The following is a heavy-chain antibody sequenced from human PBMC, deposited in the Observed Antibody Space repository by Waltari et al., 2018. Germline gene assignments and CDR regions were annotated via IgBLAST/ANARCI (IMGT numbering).Heavy chain of an antibody. V-gene: IGHV1-18*01. D-gene: IGHD2-21*02. CDR2: SSVYNGNT. Sequence: QIQLVQSGPEVKQPGASVKASCKASGDTFTSFGLSWVRQAPGQGLEWMGRSSVYNGNTRYAEKIQGRVTMTTDTSTSTAYMELRSLRFDDTAIYYCAVGEGDSLLYYYMDVWGKGTTVTVSS. CDR3: AVGEGDSLLYYYMDV. J-gene: IGHJ6*03. CDR1: GDTFTSFG.